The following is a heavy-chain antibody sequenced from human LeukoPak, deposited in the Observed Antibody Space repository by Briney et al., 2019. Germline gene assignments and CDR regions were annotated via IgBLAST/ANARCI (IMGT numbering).Heavy chain of an antibody. D-gene: IGHD3-22*01. CDR1: GFTFRSYG. CDR2: ISGSGDST. J-gene: IGHJ4*02. CDR3: AKDNGAYEFDY. V-gene: IGHV3-23*01. Sequence: GGSLRLSCAASGFTFRSYGMSWVRQALGKGLEWVSAISGSGDSTYYADSVKGRFTISRDNSKNTLNLQMNRLRAEDTAVYYCAKDNGAYEFDYWGQGTLVTVSS.